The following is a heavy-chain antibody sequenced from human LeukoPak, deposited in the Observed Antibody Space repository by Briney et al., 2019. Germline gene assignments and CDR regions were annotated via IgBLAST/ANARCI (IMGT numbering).Heavy chain of an antibody. Sequence: PSETLSLICAVSGGSIITGGYSWNWIRQPPGRGLEWIGYIYHTGSTYYNPSLKSRVTISVDRSRDQFSLTLSSVTAADTALYYCARGPRGGSGSFYLNYWGQGSLVTVSS. CDR3: ARGPRGGSGSFYLNY. V-gene: IGHV4-30-2*01. J-gene: IGHJ4*02. CDR1: GGSIITGGYS. CDR2: IYHTGST. D-gene: IGHD3-10*01.